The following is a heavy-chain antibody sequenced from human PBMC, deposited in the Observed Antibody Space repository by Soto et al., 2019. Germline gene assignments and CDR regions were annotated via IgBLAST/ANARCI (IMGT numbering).Heavy chain of an antibody. V-gene: IGHV3-74*01. CDR1: GFTFIDYW. CDR2: INGDGTVT. Sequence: EMQLVESGGGLVQPGGSLRLSCTVSGFTFIDYWMHWVRQPPGKGLMWVSRINGDGTVTSYADSVEGRYTISRDNAKNTLYLQVNSLRAEDTAVYYCASASVADACDLWGQGTMVAVSS. J-gene: IGHJ3*01. D-gene: IGHD2-21*01. CDR3: ASASVADACDL.